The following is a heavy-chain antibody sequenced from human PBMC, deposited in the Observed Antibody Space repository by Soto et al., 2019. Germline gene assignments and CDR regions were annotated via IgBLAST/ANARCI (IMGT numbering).Heavy chain of an antibody. Sequence: ASENPFLTCTVSGGSISRYYWSWVRQPPGKGLEGVWYIYYSGSTNYNPPLKSRVTISVDTSKNQFSLKLSSVTAADTAVYYCARLPLKPYSSSLYPSPPYHYYIAVCGQGTTVTVSS. CDR1: GGSISRYY. CDR3: ARLPLKPYSSSLYPSPPYHYYIAV. D-gene: IGHD6-13*01. J-gene: IGHJ6*03. V-gene: IGHV4-59*08. CDR2: IYYSGST.